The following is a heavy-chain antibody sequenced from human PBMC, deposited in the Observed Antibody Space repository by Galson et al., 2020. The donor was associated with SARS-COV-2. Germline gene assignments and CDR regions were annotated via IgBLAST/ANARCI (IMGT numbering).Heavy chain of an antibody. CDR3: AKEDTAMVVFDY. V-gene: IGHV3-9*01. CDR2: ISWNSGSI. CDR1: GFTFDDYA. J-gene: IGHJ4*02. Sequence: LSLTCAASGFTFDDYAMHWVRQAPGKGLEWVSGISWNSGSIGYADSVKGRFTISRDNAKNSLYLQMNSLRAEDTALYYCAKEDTAMVVFDYWGQGTLVTVSS. D-gene: IGHD5-18*01.